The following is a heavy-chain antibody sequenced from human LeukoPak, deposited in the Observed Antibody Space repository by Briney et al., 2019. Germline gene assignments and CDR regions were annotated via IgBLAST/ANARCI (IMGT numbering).Heavy chain of an antibody. CDR3: ARGYSSSWYD. D-gene: IGHD6-13*01. J-gene: IGHJ4*02. CDR2: IFTGGTT. CDR1: GFTVSSNY. V-gene: IGHV3-53*01. Sequence: GGSLRLSCAASGFTVSSNYVSWVRQVPGTGLELVSVIFTGGTTYYADSVRDRFTISRDNSKNTLFLQMNSLRAEDTAMYYCARGYSSSWYDWGQGTLVTVSS.